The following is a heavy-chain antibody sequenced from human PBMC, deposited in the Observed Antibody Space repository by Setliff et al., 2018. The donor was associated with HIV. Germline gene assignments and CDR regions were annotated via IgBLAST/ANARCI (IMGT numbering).Heavy chain of an antibody. V-gene: IGHV3-74*01. Sequence: HPGGSLRLSCAASGFSITTYWMHWVRQVPGKGLVWVSRVNRDGSSTTYADSVKDRFTISRDNAKNTLYLQMNSLRAEDTGVYYCHSGYDTEEQSYFDYWGQGALVTVSS. CDR2: VNRDGSST. CDR1: GFSITTYW. J-gene: IGHJ4*02. D-gene: IGHD5-12*01. CDR3: HSGYDTEEQSYFDY.